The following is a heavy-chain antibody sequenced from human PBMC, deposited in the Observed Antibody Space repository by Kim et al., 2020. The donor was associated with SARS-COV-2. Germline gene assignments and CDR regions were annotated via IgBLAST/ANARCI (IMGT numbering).Heavy chain of an antibody. CDR1: GFTFSSYA. Sequence: GGSLRLSCAASGFTFSSYAMHWVRQAPGKGLEWVAVISYDGSNKYYADSVKGRFTISRDNSKNTLYLQMNSLRGEDTAVYYCARDSGSYSYFDYWGQGTL. D-gene: IGHD1-26*01. J-gene: IGHJ4*02. V-gene: IGHV3-30-3*01. CDR2: ISYDGSNK. CDR3: ARDSGSYSYFDY.